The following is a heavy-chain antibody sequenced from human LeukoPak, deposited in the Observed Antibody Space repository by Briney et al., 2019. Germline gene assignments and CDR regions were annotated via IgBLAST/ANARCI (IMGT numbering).Heavy chain of an antibody. D-gene: IGHD1-14*01. CDR3: AKGHSAHGTGFDC. CDR2: ISGSGGST. Sequence: PGGSLRLSCAASGLTFTNYGMSWLRQAPGKGLEWVSGISGSGGSTYYADSVKGRFTISRDNSKNTLYLQVNSLRAEDTAVYYCAKGHSAHGTGFDCWGQGTLVAVSS. J-gene: IGHJ4*02. CDR1: GLTFTNYG. V-gene: IGHV3-23*01.